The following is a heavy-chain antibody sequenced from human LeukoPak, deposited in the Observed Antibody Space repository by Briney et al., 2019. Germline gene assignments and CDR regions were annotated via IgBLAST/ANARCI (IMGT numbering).Heavy chain of an antibody. V-gene: IGHV4-59*12. CDR1: GGSISSYY. J-gene: IGHJ4*02. CDR2: IYYSGST. D-gene: IGHD3-10*01. Sequence: SETLSLTCTVSGGSISSYYWSWIRQPPGKGLEWIGYIYYSGSTNYNPSLKSRVTISVDTSKNQFSLKLSSVTAADTAVYYCARDRGLLWFGDNDYWGQGTLVTVSS. CDR3: ARDRGLLWFGDNDY.